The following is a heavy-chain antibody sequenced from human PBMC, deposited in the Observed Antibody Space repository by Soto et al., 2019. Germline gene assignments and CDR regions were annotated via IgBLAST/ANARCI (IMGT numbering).Heavy chain of an antibody. CDR2: IYPGDSDI. D-gene: IGHD3-3*01. CDR3: ARLYYTTPNLKYYFFSVLAV. CDR1: GYSFNKYW. V-gene: IGHV5-51*01. J-gene: IGHJ6*04. Sequence: GESLKISCKGSGYSFNKYWIGWVRQMPGKGLEWMGVIYPGDSDIRYGPSFQGQVTISVDKTTSTAYLQWRSLKASDTAVYYCARLYYTTPNLKYYFFSVLAVWGKGTTVTVSP.